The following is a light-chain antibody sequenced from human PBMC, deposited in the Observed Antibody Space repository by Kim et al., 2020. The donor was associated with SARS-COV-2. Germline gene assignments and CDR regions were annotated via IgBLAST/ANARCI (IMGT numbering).Light chain of an antibody. V-gene: IGLV4-69*01. CDR1: SGHSSYA. CDR3: QTWGTGIRV. CDR2: VNSDGSH. Sequence: QLVLTQSPSASASLGASVKLTCTLSSGHSSYAIAWHQQQPEKGPRYLMNVNSDGSHSKGDGIPDRFSGSSFGAERYLTISSLQSEDEADYYCQTWGTGIRVFGGGTQLTVL. J-gene: IGLJ3*02.